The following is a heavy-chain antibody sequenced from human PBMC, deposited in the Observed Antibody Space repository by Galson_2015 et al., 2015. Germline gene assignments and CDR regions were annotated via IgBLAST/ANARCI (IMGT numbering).Heavy chain of an antibody. CDR2: ISGSGGRT. J-gene: IGHJ4*02. Sequence: ASGFTFSTYAMSWVRQAPGKGLEWVSDISGSGGRTYYADSVKGRFTISRDNSKNTLYLQMNSLRAEDTAVYYCAKVDYSSTSADFDYWGQGTLVTVSS. V-gene: IGHV3-23*01. D-gene: IGHD6-6*01. CDR1: GFTFSTYA. CDR3: AKVDYSSTSADFDY.